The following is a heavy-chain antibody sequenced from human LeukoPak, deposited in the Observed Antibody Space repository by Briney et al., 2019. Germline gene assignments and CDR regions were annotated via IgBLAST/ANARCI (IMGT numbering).Heavy chain of an antibody. CDR1: GFTFSSYG. J-gene: IGHJ4*02. V-gene: IGHV3-66*01. D-gene: IGHD3-9*01. CDR2: FYSGDTT. CDR3: ARRLLTGYYEF. Sequence: PGRSLRLSCAASGFTFSSYGMHWVRQAPGKGLEWVAVFYSGDTTYYANSVKGRFTISRDNSKNMLYLQMNSLRAEDTAVYYCARRLLTGYYEFWGQGTLVTVSS.